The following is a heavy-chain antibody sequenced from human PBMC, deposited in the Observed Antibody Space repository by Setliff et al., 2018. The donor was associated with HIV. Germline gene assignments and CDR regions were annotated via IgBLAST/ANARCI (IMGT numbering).Heavy chain of an antibody. CDR2: ISSGSSTI. CDR3: ARSPYGDYGLDY. J-gene: IGHJ4*02. V-gene: IGHV3-48*01. CDR1: GFTFSIYS. Sequence: HAGGSLRLSCAASGFTFSIYSMNWVRQAPGKGLEWVSYISSGSSTIYYADSVKGRFTISRDNAKNSLYLQMNTLRAEDTAVYFCARSPYGDYGLDYWGQGSLVTVSS. D-gene: IGHD4-17*01.